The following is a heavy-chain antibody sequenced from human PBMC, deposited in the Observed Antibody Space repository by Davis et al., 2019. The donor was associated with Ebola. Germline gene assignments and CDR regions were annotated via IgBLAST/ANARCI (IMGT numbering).Heavy chain of an antibody. Sequence: MPSETLSLTCAVSGGSISSSNWWSWVRQPPGKGLEWIGEIYHAGYFNYNPSLKSRVTISLDRSKNQLSLKLTSVTAADTAVYYCARVRDDYSNYSNWFDPWGQGTLVTVSS. J-gene: IGHJ5*02. V-gene: IGHV4-4*02. CDR1: GGSISSSNW. CDR3: ARVRDDYSNYSNWFDP. CDR2: IYHAGYF. D-gene: IGHD4-11*01.